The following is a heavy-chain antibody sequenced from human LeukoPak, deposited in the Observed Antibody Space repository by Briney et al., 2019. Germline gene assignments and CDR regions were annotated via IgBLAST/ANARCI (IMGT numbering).Heavy chain of an antibody. J-gene: IGHJ6*03. CDR1: GYSISSGYY. D-gene: IGHD3-16*02. CDR2: IYHSGST. CDR3: ARDDRNYYYYMDV. V-gene: IGHV4-38-2*02. Sequence: SETLSLTCTVSGYSISSGYYWGWIRQPPGKGLEWIGSIYHSGSTYYNPSLKSRVTISVDTSKNQFSLKLSSVTAADTAVYYCARDDRNYYYYMDVWGKGTTVTVSS.